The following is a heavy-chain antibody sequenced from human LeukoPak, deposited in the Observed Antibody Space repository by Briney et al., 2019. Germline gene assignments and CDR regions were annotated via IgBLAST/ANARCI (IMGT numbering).Heavy chain of an antibody. J-gene: IGHJ3*01. CDR2: IEADGSKK. V-gene: IGHV3-7*03. CDR3: VRDENYHAETIYYDVFSV. D-gene: IGHD3-22*01. Sequence: EGSLGLSCAASGFTFSNYWMAWVRQAPGKGLEWVANIEADGSKKNYADSVKGRFSVSRDNAKNSLYLLMSSLSVEDTAIYYCVRDENYHAETIYYDVFSVWGQGTKVTVSA. CDR1: GFTFSNYW.